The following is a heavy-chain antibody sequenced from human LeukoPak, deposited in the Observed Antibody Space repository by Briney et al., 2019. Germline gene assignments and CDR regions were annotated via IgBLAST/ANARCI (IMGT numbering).Heavy chain of an antibody. CDR2: INHRGST. CDR3: ARAPGAALD. J-gene: IGHJ4*02. Sequence: SETLSLTCAVYGGSFSGYYWSWIRQPPGMGLEWIGEINHRGSTNYNPSLKSRVTVSPDTSKNQFSLKLSSVTAADTAVYYCARAPGAALDWGQGTLVTVSS. CDR1: GGSFSGYY. V-gene: IGHV4-34*01. D-gene: IGHD2-15*01.